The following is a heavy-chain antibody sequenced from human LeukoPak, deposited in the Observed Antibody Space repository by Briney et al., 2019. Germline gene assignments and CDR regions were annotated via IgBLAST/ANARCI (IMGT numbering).Heavy chain of an antibody. CDR1: GFSVRDFW. J-gene: IGHJ4*02. Sequence: GGSLRLSCAASGFSVRDFWMAWVRQAPGKGLEWVAHIKEDRTADYYVDSVKGRFTISKDDGKNSLHLQMNSLRVGDTAVYYCVRVGWELDYWGQGTLVTVSS. CDR2: IKEDRTAD. V-gene: IGHV3-7*01. D-gene: IGHD4-23*01. CDR3: VRVGWELDY.